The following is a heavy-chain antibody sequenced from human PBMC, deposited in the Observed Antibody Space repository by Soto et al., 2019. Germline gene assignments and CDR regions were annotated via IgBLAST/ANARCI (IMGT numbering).Heavy chain of an antibody. Sequence: EVQLVESGGGLVQPGRSLRLSCAASGFTFDDYAMHWVRQAPGKGLEWVSGISWNSGSIGYADSVKGRFTISRDNAKNSLYLQRNSLRAEDTALYYCAKDGCSSTSCYTPLGFDPWGQGTLVTVSS. J-gene: IGHJ5*02. CDR3: AKDGCSSTSCYTPLGFDP. D-gene: IGHD2-2*02. CDR2: ISWNSGSI. CDR1: GFTFDDYA. V-gene: IGHV3-9*01.